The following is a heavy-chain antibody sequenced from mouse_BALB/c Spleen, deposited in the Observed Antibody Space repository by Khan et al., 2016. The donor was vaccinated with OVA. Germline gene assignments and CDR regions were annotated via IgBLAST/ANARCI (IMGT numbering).Heavy chain of an antibody. V-gene: IGHV2-6-1*01. CDR3: DGDPYSHYYVLAY. Sequence: VKLEESGPGLVAPSQSLSITCTISGFSLTNYGIHWVRQPPGKGLEWLGVIWRDGSITYSSVLKYRLSICNDNSKCQVSLKMNSLQTDDTDKYYCDGDPYSHYYVLAYWGQGTLVTVSA. CDR2: IWRDGSI. J-gene: IGHJ4*01. CDR1: GFSLTNYG. D-gene: IGHD2-12*01.